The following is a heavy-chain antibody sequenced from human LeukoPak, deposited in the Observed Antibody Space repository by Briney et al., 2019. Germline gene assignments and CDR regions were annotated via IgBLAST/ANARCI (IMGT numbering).Heavy chain of an antibody. Sequence: GGSLRLSCAASGFTFSSYAMSWVRQAPGKGLEWVSAISGSGGSTYYADTVKGRFTISRDNSKNTLYLQMNSLRAEDTAVYYCARNPILGYCSSTSCYVFDYWGQGTLVTVSS. CDR3: ARNPILGYCSSTSCYVFDY. CDR2: ISGSGGST. V-gene: IGHV3-23*01. CDR1: GFTFSSYA. J-gene: IGHJ4*02. D-gene: IGHD2-2*01.